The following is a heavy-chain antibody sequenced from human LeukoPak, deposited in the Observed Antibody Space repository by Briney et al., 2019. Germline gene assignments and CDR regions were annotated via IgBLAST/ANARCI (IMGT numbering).Heavy chain of an antibody. CDR1: AFIFNNYY. CDR3: ARVGRSGGVFDS. V-gene: IGHV3-11*04. CDR2: ISNSGSTM. D-gene: IGHD3-10*01. Sequence: GGSLRLPCAASAFIFNNYYMSWIRQAPEKGLECVSYISNSGSTMFYADSVKGRFTISRDNAKNSLYLQMNSLRAEDTAVYYCARVGRSGGVFDSWGQGTLVTVSS. J-gene: IGHJ4*02.